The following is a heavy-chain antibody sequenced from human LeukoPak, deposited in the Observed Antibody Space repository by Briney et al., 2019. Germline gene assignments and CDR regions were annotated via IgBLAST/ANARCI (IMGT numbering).Heavy chain of an antibody. CDR3: ARGMGAGTSFAHDY. CDR2: INHSGRT. Sequence: SETLSLTRAVYGGSVSGYYWGWIRQTPGKGLEWIGEINHSGRTNYNPSLKSRVTISVDTSKNQFSLKLSSVTAADTAVYYCARGMGAGTSFAHDYWGQGTLVTVSS. J-gene: IGHJ4*02. CDR1: GGSVSGYY. V-gene: IGHV4-34*01. D-gene: IGHD6-19*01.